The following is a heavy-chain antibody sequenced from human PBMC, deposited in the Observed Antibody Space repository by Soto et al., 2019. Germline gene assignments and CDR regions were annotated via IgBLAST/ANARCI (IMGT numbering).Heavy chain of an antibody. V-gene: IGHV5-10-1*01. CDR3: ARQIYDSDTGPNFQYYFDS. J-gene: IGHJ4*02. D-gene: IGHD3-22*01. CDR1: EYSFAGYW. CDR2: IDPSDSQT. Sequence: GESLKISCKGSEYSFAGYWITWVRQKPGKGLEWMGRIDPSDSQTYYSPSFRGHVTISVTKSITTVFLQWSSLRASDTAMYYCARQIYDSDTGPNFQYYFDSWGQGTPVTVSS.